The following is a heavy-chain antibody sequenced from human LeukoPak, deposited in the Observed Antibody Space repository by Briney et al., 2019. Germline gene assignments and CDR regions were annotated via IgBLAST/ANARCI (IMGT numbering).Heavy chain of an antibody. CDR2: ISSSSSYI. D-gene: IGHD5-24*01. V-gene: IGHV3-21*01. Sequence: GGSLRLSCAASRFTFSSSAMNWVRQAPGKGLEWVSSISSSSSYIYYADSVKGRFTISRDNAKNSLYLQMNSLRAEDTAVYYCARAAGEMATIRYWGQGTLVTVSP. CDR1: RFTFSSSA. CDR3: ARAAGEMATIRY. J-gene: IGHJ4*02.